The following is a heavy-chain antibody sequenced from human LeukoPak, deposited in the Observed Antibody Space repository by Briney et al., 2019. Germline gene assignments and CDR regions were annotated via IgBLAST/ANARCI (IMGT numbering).Heavy chain of an antibody. Sequence: GGSLRLSCAASGFTFSDYAMTWVRQAPGKGLEWVATISGSGLMTYYADSVKGRFTVSGDNSKNTLYLQMSSLTAADTAVYYCAKDRSIGTYYTFDHWGQGTLVTASS. CDR1: GFTFSDYA. J-gene: IGHJ4*02. CDR2: ISGSGLMT. D-gene: IGHD1-26*01. V-gene: IGHV3-23*01. CDR3: AKDRSIGTYYTFDH.